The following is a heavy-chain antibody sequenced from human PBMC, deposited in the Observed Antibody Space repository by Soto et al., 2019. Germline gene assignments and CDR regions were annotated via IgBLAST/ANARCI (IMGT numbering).Heavy chain of an antibody. Sequence: EVQLLESGGGLVQPGESLRLSCAASGFTFGNYFMTWVRQAPGKGLEWVSDISSNGGRTHYADSVSGRFTISRDNSRNTLYLQMSSLRAEDKALYYCAKDLHWYGMDVWGQGTTVTVSS. CDR2: ISSNGGRT. D-gene: IGHD1-1*01. J-gene: IGHJ6*02. CDR3: AKDLHWYGMDV. CDR1: GFTFGNYF. V-gene: IGHV3-23*01.